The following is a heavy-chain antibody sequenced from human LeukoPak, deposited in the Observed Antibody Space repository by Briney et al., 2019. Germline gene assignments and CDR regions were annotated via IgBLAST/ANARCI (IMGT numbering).Heavy chain of an antibody. J-gene: IGHJ4*02. CDR3: ARGGTSLRNPVDF. Sequence: GASVEVSCKASGYTFTGYYMHWVRQAPGQGLEWMGWINPNSGGTNYAQKFQGRVTMTRDTSISTAYVELSRLTSDDTAVYYCARGGTSLRNPVDFWGQGTLLTVSS. V-gene: IGHV1-2*02. D-gene: IGHD1-26*01. CDR1: GYTFTGYY. CDR2: INPNSGGT.